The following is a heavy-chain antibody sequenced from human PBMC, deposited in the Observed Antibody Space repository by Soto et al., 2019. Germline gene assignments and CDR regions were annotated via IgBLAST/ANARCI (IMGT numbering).Heavy chain of an antibody. Sequence: EVQLVESGGGLVQPGGSLRLSCAASGFTLSRYWMQWVCQAPGKGLEWVSRIDGDESATNYADSVKGRFTISRDNAKNTLHLQMNSLRAEDTAVYYCVRDSHGDYWGQGTLVTVSS. CDR3: VRDSHGDY. CDR1: GFTLSRYW. CDR2: IDGDESAT. J-gene: IGHJ4*02. V-gene: IGHV3-74*01.